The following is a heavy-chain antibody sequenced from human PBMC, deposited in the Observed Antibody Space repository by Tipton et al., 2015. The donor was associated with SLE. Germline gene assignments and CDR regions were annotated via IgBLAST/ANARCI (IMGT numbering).Heavy chain of an antibody. D-gene: IGHD2-2*01. CDR1: GGSISNYY. V-gene: IGHV4-59*01. CDR2: IFYSGST. CDR3: ARERYCSGASCYAPDY. J-gene: IGHJ4*02. Sequence: TLSLTCTVSGGSISNYYWNWIRQPPGKGLEWIGYIFYSGSTNYNPSLKSRVTISVDTSKNQFSLKLKSVTAADSAVYYCARERYCSGASCYAPDYWGQGTLVTASS.